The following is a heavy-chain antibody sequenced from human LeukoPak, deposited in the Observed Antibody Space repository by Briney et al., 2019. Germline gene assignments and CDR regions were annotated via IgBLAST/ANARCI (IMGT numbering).Heavy chain of an antibody. CDR3: ARAGQEWFGELGFDS. CDR1: GITFSNYN. D-gene: IGHD3-10*01. CDR2: ITSSSSYT. Sequence: GGSLRLSCAAPGITFSNYNMNWVRQAPGKGLEWISSITSSSSYTFYADSVKGRFTISRDNAKNSLYLQMNSLRVEDTAIYYCARAGQEWFGELGFDSWGQGTLVTVSS. V-gene: IGHV3-21*01. J-gene: IGHJ4*02.